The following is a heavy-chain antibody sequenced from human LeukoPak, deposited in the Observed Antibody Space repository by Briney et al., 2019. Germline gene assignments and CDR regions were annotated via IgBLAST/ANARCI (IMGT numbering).Heavy chain of an antibody. Sequence: ASVKVSCKASGYTFSDYYIHRVRQAPGQGLEWMGWINPNSGGTYYVQNFQGRVAMTMDTSISTAYMELSRLRSDDTAVYYRARGRNYDSGGLLDYWGQGTLVTVSS. J-gene: IGHJ4*02. CDR1: GYTFSDYY. V-gene: IGHV1-2*02. D-gene: IGHD3-22*01. CDR3: ARGRNYDSGGLLDY. CDR2: INPNSGGT.